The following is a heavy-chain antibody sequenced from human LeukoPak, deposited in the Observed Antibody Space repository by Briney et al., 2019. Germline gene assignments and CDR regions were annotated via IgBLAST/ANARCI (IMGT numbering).Heavy chain of an antibody. D-gene: IGHD2-8*02. CDR1: GYSIINGYF. J-gene: IGHJ4*02. CDR3: ARLRDHSPWWPFDY. Sequence: PSETLSLIRGVSGYSIINGYFWGWIRQPPGKGLEWIGSIYHSGSTYHNPSLKSRVAISVDTSKNQFSLKVSSVTAADTAVYYCARLRDHSPWWPFDYWGQGTLVTVSS. V-gene: IGHV4-38-2*01. CDR2: IYHSGST.